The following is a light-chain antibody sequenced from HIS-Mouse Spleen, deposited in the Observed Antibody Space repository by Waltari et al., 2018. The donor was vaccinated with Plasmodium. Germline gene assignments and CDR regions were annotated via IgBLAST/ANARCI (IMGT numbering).Light chain of an antibody. Sequence: SYELTQPPSVSVSPGQTASITCSGDKLGDKYACWYQQKPGQSTVLVIYQDSKRPSGSPELFSGSNSGNTATLTISGTQAMDEADYYCQAWDSSTVVFGGGTKLTVL. V-gene: IGLV3-1*01. CDR2: QDS. CDR3: QAWDSSTVV. J-gene: IGLJ2*01. CDR1: KLGDKY.